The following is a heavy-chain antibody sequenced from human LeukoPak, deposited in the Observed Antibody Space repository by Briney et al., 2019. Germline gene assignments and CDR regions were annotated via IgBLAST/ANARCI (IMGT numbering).Heavy chain of an antibody. Sequence: SETLSLTCAVSGDSMRSHYWSWLRQPPGKGLEWIAYIYSSGSTNHNPSLKSRVTMSVDTSTNQFSLNLNSVTAADTAVYYCARGPAPGYDDTSPFDYWGQGTLVTVSS. V-gene: IGHV4-59*11. J-gene: IGHJ4*02. CDR2: IYSSGST. CDR1: GDSMRSHY. D-gene: IGHD3-22*01. CDR3: ARGPAPGYDDTSPFDY.